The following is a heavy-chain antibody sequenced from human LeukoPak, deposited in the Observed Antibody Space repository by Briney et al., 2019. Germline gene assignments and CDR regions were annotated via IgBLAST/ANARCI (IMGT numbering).Heavy chain of an antibody. CDR3: AKDRTVGASYWYFDL. Sequence: PGGSLRLSCTASGFTFSNSWMNWVRQAPGKGLEWVANIKRDGSEKHYVDSVKGRFTISRDSSKNTLFLHMNTLRAEDTAIYYCAKDRTVGASYWYFDLWGRGTLVTVSS. CDR2: IKRDGSEK. CDR1: GFTFSNSW. J-gene: IGHJ2*01. V-gene: IGHV3-7*03. D-gene: IGHD1-26*01.